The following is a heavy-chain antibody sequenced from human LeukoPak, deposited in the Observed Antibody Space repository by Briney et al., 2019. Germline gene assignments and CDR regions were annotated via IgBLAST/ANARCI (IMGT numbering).Heavy chain of an antibody. Sequence: GGSLRLSCAASGFTFSSHWMSWVRQAPGKGLEWVANIKQDGSEKYYVDSVKGRFTISRDNAKNSLYLQMNSLRAEDTAVYYCARGLRPYSSSWYDYWGQGTLVTVSS. D-gene: IGHD6-13*01. CDR1: GFTFSSHW. V-gene: IGHV3-7*01. CDR3: ARGLRPYSSSWYDY. CDR2: IKQDGSEK. J-gene: IGHJ4*02.